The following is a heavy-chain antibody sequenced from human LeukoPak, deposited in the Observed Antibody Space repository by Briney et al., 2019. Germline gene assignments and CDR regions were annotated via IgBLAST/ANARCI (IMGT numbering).Heavy chain of an antibody. D-gene: IGHD3-22*01. CDR2: VFHDGSP. J-gene: IGHJ4*02. CDR3: ARVAGPYYYDSSGPFDY. Sequence: PSETLSLTCAVSGGSISSSSWWSWVRQPPGKGLEWIGEVFHDGSPNYNPSFRGRVTILVDKSKNQFSLKLSSVTAADTAVYYCARVAGPYYYDSSGPFDYWGQGSLVTVSS. CDR1: GGSISSSSW. V-gene: IGHV4-4*02.